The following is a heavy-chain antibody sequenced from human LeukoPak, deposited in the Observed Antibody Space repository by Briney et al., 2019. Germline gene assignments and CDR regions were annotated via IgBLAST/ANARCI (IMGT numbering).Heavy chain of an antibody. CDR3: ARGRGRWIQLWSTSGPFDY. V-gene: IGHV4-38-2*02. J-gene: IGHJ4*02. Sequence: SETLSLTCTVSGYSISTGYYWDWIRQPPGKGLEWIGTFYHGGSTYYNPSLKSRVTISVDTSKNQFSLKLSSVTAADTAVYYCARGRGRWIQLWSTSGPFDYWGQGTLVTVSS. CDR2: FYHGGST. D-gene: IGHD5-18*01. CDR1: GYSISTGYY.